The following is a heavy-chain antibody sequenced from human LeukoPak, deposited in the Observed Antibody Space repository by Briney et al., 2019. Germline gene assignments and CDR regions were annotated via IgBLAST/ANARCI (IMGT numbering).Heavy chain of an antibody. D-gene: IGHD2-15*01. CDR2: ISSTTTTI. Sequence: PGGSLPLSCAASGFTLNNYRMICVRQAPGKGLEWVSYISSTTTTISYADSVKGRFTISKDNAKNSLYLQMSSLRDEDTAVYYCARVQLACSGGGCYFGPFDPWGQGTLVTVSS. CDR3: ARVQLACSGGGCYFGPFDP. V-gene: IGHV3-48*02. J-gene: IGHJ5*02. CDR1: GFTLNNYR.